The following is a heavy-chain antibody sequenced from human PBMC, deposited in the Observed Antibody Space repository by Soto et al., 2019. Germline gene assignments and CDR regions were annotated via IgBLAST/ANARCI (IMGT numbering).Heavy chain of an antibody. Sequence: ASVKVSCKASGYTFTGYYMHWVRQAPGQGLEWMGWINPNSGGTNYAQKFQGWVTMTRDTSISTAYMELSRLRSDDTAVYYCARVVPGYSGYDYAFDIWGQGTMVTVSS. CDR2: INPNSGGT. CDR1: GYTFTGYY. CDR3: ARVVPGYSGYDYAFDI. J-gene: IGHJ3*02. V-gene: IGHV1-2*04. D-gene: IGHD5-12*01.